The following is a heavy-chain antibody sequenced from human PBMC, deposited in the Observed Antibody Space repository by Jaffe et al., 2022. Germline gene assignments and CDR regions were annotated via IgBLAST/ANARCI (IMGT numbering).Heavy chain of an antibody. J-gene: IGHJ3*02. Sequence: EVQLVESGGGLVQPGGSLRLSCAASGFTFSSYEMNWVRQAPGKGLEWVSYISSSGSTIYYADSVKGRFTISRDNAKNSLYLQMNSLRAEDTAVYYCARARRYYGSGSYYHGCAFDIWGQGTMVTVSS. D-gene: IGHD3-10*01. V-gene: IGHV3-48*03. CDR2: ISSSGSTI. CDR1: GFTFSSYE. CDR3: ARARRYYGSGSYYHGCAFDI.